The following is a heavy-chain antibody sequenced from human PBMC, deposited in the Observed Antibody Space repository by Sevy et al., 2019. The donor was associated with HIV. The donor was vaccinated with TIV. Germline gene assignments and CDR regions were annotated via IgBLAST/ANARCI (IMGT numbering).Heavy chain of an antibody. J-gene: IGHJ4*02. V-gene: IGHV4-34*01. D-gene: IGHD3-3*01. CDR2: IDHSGST. Sequence: SETLSLTCAVYGGSFSGYYWSWIRQPPGKGLEWIGVIDHSGSTNYNPSLKSRVTTSVDTSKNQFSLKLSSVTAADTALYYCARGRVAAPTLTSVFGVADGTYFDYWGQGTQVTVSS. CDR3: ARGRVAAPTLTSVFGVADGTYFDY. CDR1: GGSFSGYY.